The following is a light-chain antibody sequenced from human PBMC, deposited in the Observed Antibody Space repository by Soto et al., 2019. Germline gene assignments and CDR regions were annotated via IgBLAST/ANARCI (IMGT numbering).Light chain of an antibody. J-gene: IGLJ3*02. CDR3: CSYAGTSSWV. Sequence: QSALTQPPSASGSPGQSATISCTGTSSDVGDYNFVSWYQQRPGRAPKLMIFEATKRPSGVPPRFSGSKSGNTASLTISGLQAEDEADYYCCSYAGTSSWVFGGGTKVTVL. CDR1: SSDVGDYNF. V-gene: IGLV2-8*01. CDR2: EAT.